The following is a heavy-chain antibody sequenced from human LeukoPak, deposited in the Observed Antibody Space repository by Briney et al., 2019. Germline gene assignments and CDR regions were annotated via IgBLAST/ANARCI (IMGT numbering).Heavy chain of an antibody. V-gene: IGHV1-46*01. D-gene: IGHD3-22*01. CDR2: INPSGGST. Sequence: ASVKVSCKASGYTFTSYYMRWVRQAPGQGLEWMGIINPSGGSTSYAQKFQGRVTMTRDTSTGTVYMELSSLRSEDTAVYYCARDLYYYDSSGYYYDSGDYWGQGTLVTVSS. CDR3: ARDLYYYDSSGYYYDSGDY. CDR1: GYTFTSYY. J-gene: IGHJ4*02.